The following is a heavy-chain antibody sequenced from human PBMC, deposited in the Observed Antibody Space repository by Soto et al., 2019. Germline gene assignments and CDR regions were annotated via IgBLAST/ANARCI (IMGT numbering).Heavy chain of an antibody. J-gene: IGHJ6*03. Sequence: ASETLSLTCTVSGGSISSYYWSWIRQPPGKGLEWIGYIYYSGSTNYNPSLKSRVTISVDTSKNQFSLKLSSVTAADTAVYYCARHDQDIVLMVYAGHMDVWGKGTTVTAP. CDR3: ARHDQDIVLMVYAGHMDV. D-gene: IGHD2-8*01. CDR1: GGSISSYY. CDR2: IYYSGST. V-gene: IGHV4-59*08.